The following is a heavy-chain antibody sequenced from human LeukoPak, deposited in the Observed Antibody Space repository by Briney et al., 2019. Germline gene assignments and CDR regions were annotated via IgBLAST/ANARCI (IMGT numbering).Heavy chain of an antibody. CDR2: ISHDGNNK. J-gene: IGHJ4*01. D-gene: IGHD3-9*01. CDR1: GFTSNTHA. CDR3: VGRPGGRTDWYGYF. Sequence: GGSLRLSCAASGFTSNTHAMFWVRQVPGKGLEWVTVISHDGNNKHYADSVRGRFTISRDNSKNTLYLQMDSLRDEDTAVYYCVGRPGGRTDWYGYFWGQGTLVIVSS. V-gene: IGHV3-30*04.